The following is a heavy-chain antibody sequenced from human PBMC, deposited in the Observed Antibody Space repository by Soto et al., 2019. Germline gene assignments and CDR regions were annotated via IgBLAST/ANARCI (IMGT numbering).Heavy chain of an antibody. CDR2: MSNDGSNT. V-gene: IGHV3-30-3*01. J-gene: IGHJ4*02. Sequence: QVHLVESGGGVVQPGRSLRLSCAASGFTFSTYAMHWVRQAPGKGLEWVAFMSNDGSNTYYADSVKGRFTISRDNSKNTLYLQMNSLRPEDTAVYYCARELISSTSPVEFDYWGQGTLVTVSS. CDR3: ARELISSTSPVEFDY. CDR1: GFTFSTYA. D-gene: IGHD6-13*01.